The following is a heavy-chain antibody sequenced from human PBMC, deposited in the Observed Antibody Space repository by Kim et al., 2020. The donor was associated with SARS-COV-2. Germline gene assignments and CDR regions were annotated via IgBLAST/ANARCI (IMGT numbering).Heavy chain of an antibody. D-gene: IGHD2-2*01. V-gene: IGHV3-11*01. CDR3: ARVLRHQRLLYFDL. CDR2: ISSSGSTI. Sequence: GGSLRLSCAASGFTFSDYYMSWIRQAPGKGLEWVSYISSSGSTIYYADSVKGRFTISRDNAKNSLYLQMNSLRAEDTAVYYCARVLRHQRLLYFDLWGRGTLVTVSS. J-gene: IGHJ2*01. CDR1: GFTFSDYY.